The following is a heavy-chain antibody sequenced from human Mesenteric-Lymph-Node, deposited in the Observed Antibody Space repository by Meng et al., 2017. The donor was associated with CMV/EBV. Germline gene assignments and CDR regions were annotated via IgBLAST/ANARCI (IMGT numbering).Heavy chain of an antibody. V-gene: IGHV1-46*01. CDR2: INPSGGST. J-gene: IGHJ4*02. CDR3: ARASEQQLVQSFTDY. CDR1: RYTFTSYY. Sequence: SRYTFTSYYMHSVRQAPGQGLEWMGIINPSGGSTSYAQKFQGRVTMTRDTSTSTVYMELSSLRSEDTAVYYCARASEQQLVQSFTDYWGQGTLVTVS. D-gene: IGHD6-13*01.